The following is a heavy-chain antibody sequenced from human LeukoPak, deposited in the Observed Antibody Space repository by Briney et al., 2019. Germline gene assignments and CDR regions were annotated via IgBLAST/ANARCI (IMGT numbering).Heavy chain of an antibody. J-gene: IGHJ6*02. CDR2: IYPGDSDT. CDR1: GYSFTTYW. Sequence: GESLKISCKGSGYSFTTYWIGWVRQMPGKGLEWMGIIYPGDSDTRYSPSFQGQVTISADKSISTAYLQWSSLKASDTAMYYCARLEQQLVPGYYYYGMDVWGQGTTVTVSS. D-gene: IGHD6-13*01. CDR3: ARLEQQLVPGYYYYGMDV. V-gene: IGHV5-51*01.